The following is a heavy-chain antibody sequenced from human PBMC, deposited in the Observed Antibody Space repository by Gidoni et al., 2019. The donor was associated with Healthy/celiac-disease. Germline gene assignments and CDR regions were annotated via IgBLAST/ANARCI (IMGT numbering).Heavy chain of an antibody. D-gene: IGHD6-19*01. CDR1: GGAFSSYA. V-gene: IGHV1-69*06. CDR2: IIPIFGTA. J-gene: IGHJ4*02. CDR3: ASEAVAGTSFLDY. Sequence: VQLGRSGAEVKNPGSSANVTCKHSGGAFSSYAISWVRQAPGQGLEWMGGIIPIFGTANYAQKFQGRVTITADKSTSTAYMELSSLRSEDTAVYYCASEAVAGTSFLDYWGQGTLVTVSS.